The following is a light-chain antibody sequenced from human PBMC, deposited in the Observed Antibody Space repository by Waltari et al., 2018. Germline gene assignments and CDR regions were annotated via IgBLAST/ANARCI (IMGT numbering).Light chain of an antibody. CDR1: TNDLGCYNY. V-gene: IGLV2-11*01. J-gene: IGLJ3*02. CDR2: DFT. Sequence: SALTPPRSVSGSPGQSVTISCTGTTNDLGCYNYVSWYQQHPGKAPKLIILDFTNRPSWVPDRLSGSKSGNTASLTISGLRAEDEAEYYCCSYAGSYTWVFGGGTKLTVV. CDR3: CSYAGSYTWV.